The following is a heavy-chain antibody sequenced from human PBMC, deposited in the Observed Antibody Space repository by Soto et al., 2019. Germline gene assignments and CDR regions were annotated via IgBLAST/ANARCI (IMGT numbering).Heavy chain of an antibody. J-gene: IGHJ6*04. Sequence: GGSLRLSCAASGFTFSSYSMNWVRQAPGKGLEWVSSISSSSSYIYYADSVKGRFTISRDNAKNSLYLQMNSLRAEDTAVYYCARNMVRGVIETLRGMDVRGKGTTVTVSS. V-gene: IGHV3-21*01. CDR1: GFTFSSYS. CDR2: ISSSSSYI. D-gene: IGHD3-10*01. CDR3: ARNMVRGVIETLRGMDV.